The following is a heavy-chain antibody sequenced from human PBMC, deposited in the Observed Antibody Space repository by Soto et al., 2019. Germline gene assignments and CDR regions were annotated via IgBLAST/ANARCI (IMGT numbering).Heavy chain of an antibody. CDR3: ARATRARLRWLTWYFDY. V-gene: IGHV4-59*01. CDR2: IYYSGST. CDR1: GGSISSYY. Sequence: PSETLSLTCTVSGGSISSYYWSWIRQPPGKGLEWIGYIYYSGSTNYNPSLKSRVTISVDTSKNQFSLKLSSVTAADTAVYYCARATRARLRWLTWYFDYWGQGTLVTVSS. D-gene: IGHD4-17*01. J-gene: IGHJ4*02.